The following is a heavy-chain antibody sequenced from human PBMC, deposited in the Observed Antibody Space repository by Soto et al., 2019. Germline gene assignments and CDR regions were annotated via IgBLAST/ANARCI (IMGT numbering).Heavy chain of an antibody. CDR2: ISSNGGST. CDR1: GFTFSSYA. V-gene: IGHV3-64D*09. CDR3: VKDDAIAAAGSGGVDY. D-gene: IGHD6-13*01. J-gene: IGHJ4*02. Sequence: GESLKISCSASGFTFSSYAMHWVRQAPGKGLEYVSAISSNGGSTYYADSVRGRFTISRDNSKNTLYLQMSSLRAEVTAVYSCVKDDAIAAAGSGGVDYWGQGTLVTVSS.